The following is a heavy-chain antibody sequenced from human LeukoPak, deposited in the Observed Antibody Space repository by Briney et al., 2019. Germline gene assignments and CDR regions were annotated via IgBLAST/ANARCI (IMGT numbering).Heavy chain of an antibody. D-gene: IGHD3-10*01. CDR2: ITNNGATT. Sequence: GGSLRLSCAASGFTFSSNSMNWVRQAPGRGLEWVSVITNNGATTYYADSVKGRFTISRDKSKNMLYLQMNSLRAEDTAVYYCAKDWGYGSGTYYPHWGQGALVTVSS. V-gene: IGHV3-23*01. CDR1: GFTFSSNS. J-gene: IGHJ4*02. CDR3: AKDWGYGSGTYYPH.